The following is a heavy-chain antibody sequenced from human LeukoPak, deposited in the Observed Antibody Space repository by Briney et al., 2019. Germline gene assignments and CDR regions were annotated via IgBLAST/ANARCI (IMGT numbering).Heavy chain of an antibody. CDR2: IYYTGAT. V-gene: IGHV4-59*01. CDR1: GGSISSYY. Sequence: SETLSLTCTVSGGSISSYYWSWIRLPPGKGLEWIGYIYYTGATYYNPSLKSRVTISLDTSKNQFSLKLSSVTAADAAVYYCARAGYSYGTGYYFDYWGQGTLVTVSS. D-gene: IGHD5-18*01. J-gene: IGHJ4*02. CDR3: ARAGYSYGTGYYFDY.